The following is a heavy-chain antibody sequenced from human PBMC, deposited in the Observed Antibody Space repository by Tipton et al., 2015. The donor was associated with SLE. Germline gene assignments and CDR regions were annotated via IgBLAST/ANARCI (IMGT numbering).Heavy chain of an antibody. CDR3: ARGHDYGDYGYYFDY. J-gene: IGHJ4*02. V-gene: IGHV4-4*09. CDR1: GGSISSYY. D-gene: IGHD4-17*01. Sequence: TLSLTCTVSGGSISSYYWSWIRQPPGKGLEWIGYIYTSGSTNYNPSLKSRVTISVDTSKNQFSLKLSSVTAADTAVYYCARGHDYGDYGYYFDYWGQGTLVTVSS. CDR2: IYTSGST.